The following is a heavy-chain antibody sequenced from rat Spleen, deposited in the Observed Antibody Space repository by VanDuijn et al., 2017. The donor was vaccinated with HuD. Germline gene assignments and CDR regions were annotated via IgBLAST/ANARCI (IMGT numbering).Heavy chain of an antibody. CDR2: ISPSGGST. V-gene: IGHV5-7*01. Sequence: EVQLVESGGGLVQPGRSLKLSCAASGFTFSDYNMAWVRQAPKKGLEWVATISPSGGSTYYRDSVKGRFTISRDNAKSTLYLQMDSLRSEDTATYYCARGYDGYYHVGYWGQGVMVTVSS. CDR3: ARGYDGYYHVGY. CDR1: GFTFSDYN. D-gene: IGHD1-12*03. J-gene: IGHJ2*01.